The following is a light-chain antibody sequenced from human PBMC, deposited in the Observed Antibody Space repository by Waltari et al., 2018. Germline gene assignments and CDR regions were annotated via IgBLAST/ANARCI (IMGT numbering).Light chain of an antibody. Sequence: QSALTQPASVSGSPGQSITISCTGTSSDIGGYNYVSWSQQAPGKAPKLMVYDVSNRPSGVSSVFSGAKSGNTAALTISGLQAEDEADYFCSSYMDSSTLELFGGGTSLTVL. CDR2: DVS. V-gene: IGLV2-14*03. J-gene: IGLJ2*01. CDR1: SSDIGGYNY. CDR3: SSYMDSSTLEL.